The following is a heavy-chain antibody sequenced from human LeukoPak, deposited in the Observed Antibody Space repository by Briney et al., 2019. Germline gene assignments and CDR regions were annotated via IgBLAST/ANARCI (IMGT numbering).Heavy chain of an antibody. J-gene: IGHJ6*02. Sequence: PSETLSLTCTVSGGSISSSTYYWGWIRQSPGKGLEWIGSIYYSGSTYYNPSLKSRVTISVDTSKNQFSLKLSSVTAADTAVYYCACVPRSSWYGGAYYYYGMDVWGQGTTVTVSS. CDR1: GGSISSSTYY. V-gene: IGHV4-39*07. D-gene: IGHD6-13*01. CDR2: IYYSGST. CDR3: ACVPRSSWYGGAYYYYGMDV.